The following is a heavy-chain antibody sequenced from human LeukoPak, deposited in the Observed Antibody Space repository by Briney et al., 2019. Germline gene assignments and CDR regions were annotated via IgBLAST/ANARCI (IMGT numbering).Heavy chain of an antibody. CDR2: IYYSGTT. CDR3: TRAYWIGFHFDS. J-gene: IGHJ4*02. CDR1: GGSISSGDYF. D-gene: IGHD3-3*01. Sequence: SETLSLTCSVSGGSISSGDYFWTWIRQPPGKGMEYIGYIYYSGTTYYNPSLKSRITMSVDMSANQFSLRLTSVSAADTAVYYCTRAYWIGFHFDSWGQGILVSVSS. V-gene: IGHV4-30-4*01.